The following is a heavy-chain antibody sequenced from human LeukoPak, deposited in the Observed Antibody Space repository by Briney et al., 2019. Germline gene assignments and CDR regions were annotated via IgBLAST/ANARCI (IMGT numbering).Heavy chain of an antibody. CDR2: INHSGST. CDR3: ARDIEDYYDSSGSKGWFDP. CDR1: GGSFSGYY. V-gene: IGHV4-34*01. J-gene: IGHJ5*02. Sequence: PSETLSLTCAVYGGSFSGYYWSWIRQPPGKGLEWIGEINHSGSTNYNPSLKSRVTISVDTSKNQFSLKLSSVTAADTAVYYCARDIEDYYDSSGSKGWFDPWGQGTLVTVSS. D-gene: IGHD3-22*01.